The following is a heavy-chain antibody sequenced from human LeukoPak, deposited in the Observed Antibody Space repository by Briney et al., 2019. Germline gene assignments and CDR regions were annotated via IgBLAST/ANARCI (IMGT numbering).Heavy chain of an antibody. CDR3: ARADLEWYLDL. J-gene: IGHJ2*01. V-gene: IGHV3-7*01. CDR1: GFMFNAYW. CDR2: IRQDGGEI. Sequence: GESLRLSCTGSGFMFNAYWMSWVRKAPGMGLEWVGKIRQDGGEIFYVDSVRGRLTISRDNAKNSVYLQLNSLRAEDTAVYYCARADLEWYLDLWGRGTLVTVSS.